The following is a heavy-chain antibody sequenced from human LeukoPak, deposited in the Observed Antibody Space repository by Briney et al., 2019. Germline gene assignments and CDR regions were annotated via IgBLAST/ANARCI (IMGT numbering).Heavy chain of an antibody. Sequence: QSGGSLRLSCAASGFTFSSYAMHWVRQAPGKGLEWVAVMSYDGSNKYYADSVKGRFTISRDNSKNTLYLQMSSLRAEDTAVYYCARDLIGYWGQGTLVTVSS. J-gene: IGHJ4*02. D-gene: IGHD3-16*01. V-gene: IGHV3-30*04. CDR1: GFTFSSYA. CDR2: MSYDGSNK. CDR3: ARDLIGY.